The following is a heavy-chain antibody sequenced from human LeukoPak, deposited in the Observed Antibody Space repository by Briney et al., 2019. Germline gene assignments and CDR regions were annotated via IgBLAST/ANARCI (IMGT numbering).Heavy chain of an antibody. CDR1: GGSISSGGYS. D-gene: IGHD2/OR15-2a*01. J-gene: IGHJ3*02. Sequence: PSETLSLTCAVSGGSISSGGYSWSWIRQPPGKGLEWIGYIYHSGSTYYNPSLKSRVTISVDRSKNQFSLKLSSVTAADTAVYYCARGPTTFGYADNAFDIWGQGTMVTVSS. V-gene: IGHV4-30-2*01. CDR2: IYHSGST. CDR3: ARGPTTFGYADNAFDI.